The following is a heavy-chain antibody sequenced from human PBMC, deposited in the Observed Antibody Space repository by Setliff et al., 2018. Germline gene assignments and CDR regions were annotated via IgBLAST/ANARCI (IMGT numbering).Heavy chain of an antibody. Sequence: GGSLRLSCATSGFTFSTSAMHWLRQSPDNRLEWLAYIHYGGGHIQYADSVKGRFTISRDNAKNSLYLQMNSLRAEDTAVYYCAMILPYHGMDVWGQGTTVTVSS. D-gene: IGHD2-15*01. CDR3: AMILPYHGMDV. CDR1: GFTFSTSA. J-gene: IGHJ6*02. CDR2: IHYGGGHI. V-gene: IGHV3-30*02.